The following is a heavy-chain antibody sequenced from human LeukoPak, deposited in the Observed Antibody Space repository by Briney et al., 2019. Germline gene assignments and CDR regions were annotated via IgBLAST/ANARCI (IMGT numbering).Heavy chain of an antibody. CDR2: ISYDGSEI. D-gene: IGHD6-19*01. V-gene: IGHV3-30*18. CDR3: AKDRGVAGTMAD. J-gene: IGHJ4*02. CDR1: GFTFSNYG. Sequence: GGSLRLSCAASGFTFSNYGMHWVRQAPGKGREWVAVISYDGSEIHYVDSVKGRFTISRDNSKNTVYLQMNSLRGEDTAVYYCAKDRGVAGTMADWGQGTLVTVSS.